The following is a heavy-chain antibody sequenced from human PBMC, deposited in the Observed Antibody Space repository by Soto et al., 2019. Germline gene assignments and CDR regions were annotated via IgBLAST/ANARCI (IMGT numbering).Heavy chain of an antibody. CDR3: ANVVVTDTYYFDY. J-gene: IGHJ4*02. V-gene: IGHV3-23*01. CDR1: GFTFSSYS. D-gene: IGHD2-21*02. CDR2: ISGSGGST. Sequence: EVQLLESGGGLVQPGGSLRLSCAASGFTFSSYSMSWVRQAPGKGLEWVSAISGSGGSTYYADSVKGRFTISRDNSKNTLYLQMNSLRAEDTAVYYCANVVVTDTYYFDYWGQGTLVTVSS.